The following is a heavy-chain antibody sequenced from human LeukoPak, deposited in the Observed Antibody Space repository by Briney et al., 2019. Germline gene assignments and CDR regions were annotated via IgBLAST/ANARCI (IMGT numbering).Heavy chain of an antibody. CDR3: AKVTMVRGVIINYFDY. CDR1: GFTFSSYA. D-gene: IGHD3-10*01. CDR2: ISGSGGST. Sequence: GGSLRLSCAASGFTFSSYAMSWVRQAPGKGLEWVSAISGSGGSTYYADSVKGRFTISRDNSKNTLYLQMNSLRAEDTAVYYCAKVTMVRGVIINYFDYWGQGTLVTVSS. V-gene: IGHV3-23*01. J-gene: IGHJ4*02.